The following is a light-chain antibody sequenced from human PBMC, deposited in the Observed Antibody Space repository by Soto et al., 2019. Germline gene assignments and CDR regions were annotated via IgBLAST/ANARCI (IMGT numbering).Light chain of an antibody. Sequence: QSALTQPASVSGSPGQSITISCTGTSSDVGGYNYVSWYQQHPGKAPKLMIYDVSNRPSGVSNCFSGSKSGNTASLTISGVQAEDEADYYCSSDTSSSTPVVFGGGTKLTVL. CDR2: DVS. V-gene: IGLV2-14*01. CDR3: SSDTSSSTPVV. CDR1: SSDVGGYNY. J-gene: IGLJ2*01.